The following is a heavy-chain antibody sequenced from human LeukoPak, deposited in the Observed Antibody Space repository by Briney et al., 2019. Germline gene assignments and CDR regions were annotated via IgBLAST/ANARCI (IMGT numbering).Heavy chain of an antibody. CDR3: ARGTRSSGWFYYFDY. J-gene: IGHJ4*02. V-gene: IGHV4-59*01. CDR1: GGSISSYY. CDR2: IYYSGST. D-gene: IGHD6-19*01. Sequence: SETLSLTCTVSGGSISSYYWSWIRQPPGKGLEWIGYIYYSGSTNYNPSLKSRVTISVDTSKNQSSLKLSSVTAADTAVYYCARGTRSSGWFYYFDYWGQGTLVTVSS.